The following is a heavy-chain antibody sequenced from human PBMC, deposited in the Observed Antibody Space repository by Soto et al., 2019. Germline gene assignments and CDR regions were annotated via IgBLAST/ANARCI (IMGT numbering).Heavy chain of an antibody. V-gene: IGHV3-21*04. J-gene: IGHJ4*02. D-gene: IGHD3-22*01. Sequence: GVLRLSCAASGFTFSSYSMNWVRQAPGKGLEWVSSISSSSSYIYYADSVKGRFTISRDNAKNSLYLQMNSLRAEDTAVYYCAKSPGMYYYDSSGYYHYDYWGQGTLVTVSS. CDR1: GFTFSSYS. CDR3: AKSPGMYYYDSSGYYHYDY. CDR2: ISSSSSYI.